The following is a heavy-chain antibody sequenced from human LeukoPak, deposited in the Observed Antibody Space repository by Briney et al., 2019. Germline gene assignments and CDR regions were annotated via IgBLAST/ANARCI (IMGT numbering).Heavy chain of an antibody. Sequence: GASVKVSCKASGYTFTGQYMHWVRQAPGQGLEWMGWINPNSGGTNYAQKFQGRVTMTRDTSISTAYMELSRLRSDDTAVYYCARDNGGTAMAYYYYYYMDVWGKGTTVTISS. V-gene: IGHV1-2*02. CDR1: GYTFTGQY. CDR3: ARDNGGTAMAYYYYYYMDV. J-gene: IGHJ6*03. CDR2: INPNSGGT. D-gene: IGHD5-18*01.